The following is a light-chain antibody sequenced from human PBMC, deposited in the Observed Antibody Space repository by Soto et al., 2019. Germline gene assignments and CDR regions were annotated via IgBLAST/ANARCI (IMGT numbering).Light chain of an antibody. J-gene: IGLJ7*01. CDR3: ASWDDSLNGFV. Sequence: QSVLTQPPSASGTPGQRVTISCSGSSSNVGGNAVNWYQQLPGAAPKVLIYKNNQRPSGVPDRFSGSKSGTSASLAISGLQSEDEADYSCASWDDSLNGFVFGSGTQLTVL. V-gene: IGLV1-44*01. CDR1: SSNVGGNA. CDR2: KNN.